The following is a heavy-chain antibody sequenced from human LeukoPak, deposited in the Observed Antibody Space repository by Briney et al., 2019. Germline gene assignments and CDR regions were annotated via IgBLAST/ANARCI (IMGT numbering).Heavy chain of an antibody. CDR3: ARVSLGAFDI. CDR2: MWYDGSNK. J-gene: IGHJ3*02. D-gene: IGHD3-9*01. CDR1: GFTFSSYG. Sequence: GGSLRLSCAASGFTFSSYGMHWVRQAPGKGLEWVSGMWYDGSNKYYADSVKGRFTISRDNYKNTLYLQMNSLRAEDTAVYYCARVSLGAFDIWGQGTMVAVSS. V-gene: IGHV3-33*01.